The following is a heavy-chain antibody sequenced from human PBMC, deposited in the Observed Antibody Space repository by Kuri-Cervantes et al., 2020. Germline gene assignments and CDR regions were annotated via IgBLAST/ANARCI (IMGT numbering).Heavy chain of an antibody. CDR2: INHSGST. D-gene: IGHD3-3*01. Sequence: GSLRLSCAVYGGSFSGYYWSWIRQPPGKGLEWIGEINHSGSTNYNPSLKSRVTISVDTSKNQFSLKLSSVTAADTAVYYCARHELATYYDFWSGSGNWFDPWGQGTLVTVSS. CDR3: ARHELATYYDFWSGSGNWFDP. CDR1: GGSFSGYY. V-gene: IGHV4-34*01. J-gene: IGHJ5*02.